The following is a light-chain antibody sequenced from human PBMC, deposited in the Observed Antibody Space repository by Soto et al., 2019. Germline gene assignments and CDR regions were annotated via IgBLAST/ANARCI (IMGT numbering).Light chain of an antibody. J-gene: IGLJ2*01. CDR1: SSDVGRYKF. CDR3: SSSTSTNTLMI. V-gene: IGLV2-14*01. Sequence: QSVLTQPASVSGSPGQSITIAYTGTSSDVGRYKFVSWYQQYPGKAPRLMMYEVSNRPSGVSNRFSGSKSGNTASLTLSGLQTEDEAIYYCSSSTSTNTLMIFGGGTKVTVL. CDR2: EVS.